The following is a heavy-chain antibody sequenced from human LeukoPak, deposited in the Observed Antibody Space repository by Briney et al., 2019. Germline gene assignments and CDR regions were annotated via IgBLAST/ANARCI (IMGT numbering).Heavy chain of an antibody. J-gene: IGHJ4*02. Sequence: YPSQTLSLTCTVSGGSISSGGYYWSWIRQHPGKGLEWIGYIYYSGSTYYNPSLKSRVTISVDTSKNQFSLKLSSVTAADTAVYYCARAGDYCSSTSCSKYFDYWGQGTLVTVSS. V-gene: IGHV4-31*03. CDR3: ARAGDYCSSTSCSKYFDY. D-gene: IGHD2-2*01. CDR2: IYYSGST. CDR1: GGSISSGGYY.